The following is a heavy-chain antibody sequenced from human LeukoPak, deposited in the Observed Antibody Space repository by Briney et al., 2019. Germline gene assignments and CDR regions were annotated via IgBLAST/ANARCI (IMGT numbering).Heavy chain of an antibody. CDR3: ARGRCSSTGCFFDY. CDR1: GFTFSSYW. Sequence: GGSLRLSCAVSGFTFSSYWMSWVRQAPGKGLEWVANIKQDGSEKYYVDSVKGRFTISRDNAKNSLYLQMNSLRAEDTAVYYCARGRCSSTGCFFDYWGQGTLVTVSS. J-gene: IGHJ4*03. V-gene: IGHV3-7*01. D-gene: IGHD2-2*01. CDR2: IKQDGSEK.